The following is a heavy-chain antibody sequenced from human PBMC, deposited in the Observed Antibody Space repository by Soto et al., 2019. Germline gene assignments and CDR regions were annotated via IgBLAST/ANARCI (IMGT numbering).Heavy chain of an antibody. CDR2: ISSTSSYI. CDR3: ARDDGYYDSSGATFDY. Sequence: GGSLRLSCAASGFTFSSYSMNWVRQAPGKGLEWVSSISSTSSYIYYANSVRGRFTISRDNAKNSLYLQMNSLRVEDTAVYYCARDDGYYDSSGATFDYWGQGTLVTVSS. D-gene: IGHD3-22*01. V-gene: IGHV3-21*01. CDR1: GFTFSSYS. J-gene: IGHJ4*02.